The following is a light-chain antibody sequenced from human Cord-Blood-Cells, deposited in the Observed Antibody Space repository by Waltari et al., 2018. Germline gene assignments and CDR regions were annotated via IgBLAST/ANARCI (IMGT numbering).Light chain of an antibody. CDR3: MQALQTPFT. J-gene: IGKJ3*01. Sequence: DIVMTQSPLSLPVTPGEPASISCRSSQSLLHSNGYNYLVWYLQKPGQSPQLLIYSGSNRASGVPDRFSGSGSGTDFTLKISRVEAEDVGVYYCMQALQTPFTFGPGTKVDIK. CDR1: QSLLHSNGYNY. CDR2: SGS. V-gene: IGKV2-28*01.